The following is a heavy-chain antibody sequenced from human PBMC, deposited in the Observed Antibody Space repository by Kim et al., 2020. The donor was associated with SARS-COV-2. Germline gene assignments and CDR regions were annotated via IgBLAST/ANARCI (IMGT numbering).Heavy chain of an antibody. V-gene: IGHV1-46*01. CDR3: ARAKDSSGYYHDFDY. D-gene: IGHD3-22*01. J-gene: IGHJ4*02. Sequence: QKFQGRVTMTRDTSTSTVYMELSSLRSEDLAVYYCARAKDSSGYYHDFDYWGQGTLVTVSS.